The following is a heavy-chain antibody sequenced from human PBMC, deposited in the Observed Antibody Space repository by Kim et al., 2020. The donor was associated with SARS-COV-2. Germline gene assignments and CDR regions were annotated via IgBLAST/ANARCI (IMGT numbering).Heavy chain of an antibody. CDR3: ASTGYCSSTSCYRGWSTDYYYYYGMDV. J-gene: IGHJ6*02. CDR2: ISAYNGNT. Sequence: ASVKVSCKASGYTFTSYGISWVRQAPGQGLEWMGWISAYNGNTNYAQKLQGRVTMTTDTSTSTAYMELRSLRSDDTAVYYCASTGYCSSTSCYRGWSTDYYYYYGMDVWGQGTTVTVSS. CDR1: GYTFTSYG. D-gene: IGHD2-2*01. V-gene: IGHV1-18*01.